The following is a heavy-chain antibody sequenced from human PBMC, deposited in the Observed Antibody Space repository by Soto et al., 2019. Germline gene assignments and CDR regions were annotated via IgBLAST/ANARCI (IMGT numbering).Heavy chain of an antibody. Sequence: QVQLQESGPGLVKPSQTLSHTCTVSGGSISSGGYYWSWIHQHPGKGLEWIGYIYYSGSTYYNPSLKSRVTISVDTSKNQFSLKLSSVTAADTAVYYCARDHYYGSSQFDYYGMDVWGQGTTVTVSS. CDR2: IYYSGST. J-gene: IGHJ6*02. CDR3: ARDHYYGSSQFDYYGMDV. CDR1: GGSISSGGYY. V-gene: IGHV4-31*03. D-gene: IGHD3-10*01.